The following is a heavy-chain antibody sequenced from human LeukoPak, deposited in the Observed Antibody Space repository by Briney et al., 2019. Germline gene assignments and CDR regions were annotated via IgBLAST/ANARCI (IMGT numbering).Heavy chain of an antibody. J-gene: IGHJ4*02. CDR1: GYTFTSYY. V-gene: IGHV1-46*01. D-gene: IGHD3-22*01. CDR2: INPSGGST. Sequence: ASVKVSCKASGYTFTSYYMHWVRQAPGQGLEWMGIINPSGGSTSYAQKFQGRVTMTRDTSTSTVYMELSSLRSEDTAVYYCARDYYDSSGHGDYFDYWGQGTLVTVSS. CDR3: ARDYYDSSGHGDYFDY.